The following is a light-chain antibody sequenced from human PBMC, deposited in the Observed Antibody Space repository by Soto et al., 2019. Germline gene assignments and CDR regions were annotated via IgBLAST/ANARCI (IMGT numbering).Light chain of an antibody. V-gene: IGLV2-14*01. CDR3: TSYTGSNTYV. CDR1: SSDVGLYNY. Sequence: QSVLTQPASVSGSPGQSITISCTGTSSDVGLYNYVSWFQQHSGKAPKLLMYDVSNRPSGVSNRFSGSKSGNTASLTISGLQAEDEADYYCTSYTGSNTYVFGTGTKVTVL. CDR2: DVS. J-gene: IGLJ1*01.